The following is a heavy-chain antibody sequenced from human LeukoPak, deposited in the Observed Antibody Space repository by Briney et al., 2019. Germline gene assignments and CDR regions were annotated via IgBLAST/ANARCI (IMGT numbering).Heavy chain of an antibody. J-gene: IGHJ4*02. CDR1: GGSINGSSYY. D-gene: IGHD1-7*01. CDR3: ARLELRRELYFDY. V-gene: IGHV4-39*01. CDR2: IYYSGST. Sequence: SETLSLTCTVSGGSINGSSYYWGWIRQPPGKGLEWIGSIYYSGSTYYNPSLKSRVTISVDTSKNQFSLKLSSVTAADTAVYYCARLELRRELYFDYWGQGTLVTVSS.